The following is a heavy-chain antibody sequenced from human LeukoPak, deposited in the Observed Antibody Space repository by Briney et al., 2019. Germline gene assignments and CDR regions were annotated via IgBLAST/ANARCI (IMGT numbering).Heavy chain of an antibody. D-gene: IGHD2-2*01. CDR3: ARETSAVVPAAMVY. V-gene: IGHV1-2*02. Sequence: GASVKVSCKASGYTFTGYYMHWVRQAPGQGLEWMGWINPNSGGTNYAQKFQGRVTMTRDTSISTAYMELSRLRSDDTAVYYCARETSAVVPAAMVYWGQGTLVTVSS. CDR1: GYTFTGYY. CDR2: INPNSGGT. J-gene: IGHJ4*02.